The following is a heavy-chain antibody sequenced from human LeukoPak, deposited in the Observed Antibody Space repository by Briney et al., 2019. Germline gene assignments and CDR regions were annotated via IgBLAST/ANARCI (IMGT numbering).Heavy chain of an antibody. V-gene: IGHV3-48*03. CDR1: GFTFSSYE. J-gene: IGHJ3*02. D-gene: IGHD6-19*01. CDR3: ARAPYSSGWYSGAFDI. CDR2: ISSSGSTI. Sequence: GGSLRLSCAASGFTFSSYEMNWVRQAPGKGLEWVSNISSSGSTIYYADSVKGRFTISRDNAKNSLYLQMNSLRAEDTAVYYCARAPYSSGWYSGAFDIWGQGTMVTVSS.